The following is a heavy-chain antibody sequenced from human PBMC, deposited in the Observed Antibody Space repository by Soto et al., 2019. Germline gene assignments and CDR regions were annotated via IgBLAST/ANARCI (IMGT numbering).Heavy chain of an antibody. Sequence: EVQLLESGGGLVQPGGSLRLSCAASGFTFSSYAMSWVRQAPGKGLEWVSVISGSVDSTYYADSVKGRLTNSKDNSKNSLYQQMPILRAEETGVYYCAKRAWGYVYVDYWGQGTLVTVSS. CDR2: ISGSVDST. V-gene: IGHV3-23*01. CDR1: GFTFSSYA. D-gene: IGHD5-12*01. J-gene: IGHJ4*02. CDR3: AKRAWGYVYVDY.